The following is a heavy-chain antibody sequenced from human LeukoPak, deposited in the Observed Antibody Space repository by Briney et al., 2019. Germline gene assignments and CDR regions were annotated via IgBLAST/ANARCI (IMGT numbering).Heavy chain of an antibody. CDR2: IYYSGST. CDR3: ARKGSEGTTSAFDI. D-gene: IGHD1-1*01. CDR1: GGSISSYY. Sequence: SETLSLTCTVSGGSISSYYWSWIRQPPGKGLEWIGYIYYSGSTNYNPSVKSRVTISVDTSKNQFSLKLSSVTAADTAVYYCARKGSEGTTSAFDIWGQGTMVTVSS. V-gene: IGHV4-59*01. J-gene: IGHJ3*02.